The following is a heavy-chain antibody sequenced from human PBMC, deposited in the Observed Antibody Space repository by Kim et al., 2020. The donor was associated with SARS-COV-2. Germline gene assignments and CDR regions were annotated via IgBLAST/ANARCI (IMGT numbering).Heavy chain of an antibody. J-gene: IGHJ4*02. V-gene: IGHV3-11*06. D-gene: IGHD3-10*01. CDR3: AREVYASGSYFKYYFDH. CDR1: GFTFSDYY. CDR2: ITSSSSYT. Sequence: GGSLRLSCAASGFTFSDYYMNWIRQAPGKGLEWLSYITSSSSYTNYADSVKGRFTISRDNAKNSLYLQMNSLRAEDTAVYFCAREVYASGSYFKYYFDHWGQGTLVTVSS.